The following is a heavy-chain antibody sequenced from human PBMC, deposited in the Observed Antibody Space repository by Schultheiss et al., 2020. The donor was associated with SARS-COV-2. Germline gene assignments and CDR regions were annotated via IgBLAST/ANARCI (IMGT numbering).Heavy chain of an antibody. CDR1: GGPMSRGGYY. CDR3: ARTGVPFGSGYYPNWFDP. Sequence: SQTLSLTCTVSGGPMSRGGYYWSWIRQHPGKGLEWIGYIYYSGSTNYNPSLKSRVTMSVDTSKNQFSLKLSSVTAADTAVYYCARTGVPFGSGYYPNWFDPWGQGTLVTVSS. CDR2: IYYSGST. J-gene: IGHJ5*02. D-gene: IGHD3-22*01. V-gene: IGHV4-61*08.